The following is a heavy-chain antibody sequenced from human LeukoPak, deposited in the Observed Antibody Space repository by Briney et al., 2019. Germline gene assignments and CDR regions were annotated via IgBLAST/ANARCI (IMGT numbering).Heavy chain of an antibody. V-gene: IGHV1-2*02. J-gene: IGHJ4*02. Sequence: ASVKVSCKASGYTFAGYYVHWVRQAPGLGLEWMGWINPNSGDRNYAQKFQGRVTMTRDTSINTAYMELSGLRSDDTAVHYCARDKTVAGSALAYYFDYWGQGTLVTVSS. CDR1: GYTFAGYY. CDR3: ARDKTVAGSALAYYFDY. D-gene: IGHD6-19*01. CDR2: INPNSGDR.